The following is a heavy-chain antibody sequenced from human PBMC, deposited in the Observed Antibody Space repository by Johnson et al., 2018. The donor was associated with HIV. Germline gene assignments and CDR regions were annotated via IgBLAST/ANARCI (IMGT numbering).Heavy chain of an antibody. J-gene: IGHJ3*02. Sequence: VQLVQSGGGLVQPGGSLRLSCAASGFTFSSYAMSWVRQAPGKGLEWVSAISGSGGSTYYADSVKGRFTISRDNSRNTLYLQMNSLRAEDTALYYCARDRGAIAAAVNDAFDIWGQGTMVTLSS. CDR2: ISGSGGST. V-gene: IGHV3-23*04. D-gene: IGHD6-13*01. CDR3: ARDRGAIAAAVNDAFDI. CDR1: GFTFSSYA.